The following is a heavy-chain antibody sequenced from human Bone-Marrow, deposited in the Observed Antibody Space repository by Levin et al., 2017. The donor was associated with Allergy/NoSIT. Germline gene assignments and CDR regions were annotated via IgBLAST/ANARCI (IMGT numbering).Heavy chain of an antibody. Sequence: PSETLSLTCSVSGGSIRPYYWSWIRQPPGQGLEWIGYIFFTGSTNYNPSLKIRVTLLVDRYNNQFSLRLTSVPSADTAVYYCTREDDELDASDLWGRGTKVTVS. CDR2: IFFTGST. D-gene: IGHD1-1*01. CDR1: GGSIRPYY. J-gene: IGHJ3*01. CDR3: TREDDELDASDL. V-gene: IGHV4-59*01.